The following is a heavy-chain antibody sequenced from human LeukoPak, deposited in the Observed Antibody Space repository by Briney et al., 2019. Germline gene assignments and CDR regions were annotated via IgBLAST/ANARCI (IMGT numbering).Heavy chain of an antibody. V-gene: IGHV5-51*01. CDR2: IYPGDSDT. CDR3: ARIAAAGTKFFDY. D-gene: IGHD6-13*01. Sequence: GESLKISCKGSGYSFTSYWIGWVRQLPGKGLEWMGIIYPGDSDTRYSPSFQGQVTISADKSISTAYLQWSSLKASDTAIYYCARIAAAGTKFFDYWGQGTLVTVSS. J-gene: IGHJ4*02. CDR1: GYSFTSYW.